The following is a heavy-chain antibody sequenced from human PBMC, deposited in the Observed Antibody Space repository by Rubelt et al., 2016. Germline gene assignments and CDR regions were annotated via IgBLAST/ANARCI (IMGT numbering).Heavy chain of an antibody. Sequence: EVQLVESGGGLVQPGGSLRLSCAASGFTFSSYSMKWVRQAPGKGLEWVSSISSSSSSIYYADSVKGRFTISRDNSKNTLYRKSDSGRAEDTAVYYCARENRNRGGMDVWGQETTVTVSS. CDR1: GFTFSSYS. CDR3: ARENRNRGGMDV. CDR2: ISSSSSSI. V-gene: IGHV3-48*01. D-gene: IGHD1-14*01. J-gene: IGHJ6*02.